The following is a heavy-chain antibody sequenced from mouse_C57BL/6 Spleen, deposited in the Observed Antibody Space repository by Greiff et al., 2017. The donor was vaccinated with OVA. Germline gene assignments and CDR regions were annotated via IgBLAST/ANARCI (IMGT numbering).Heavy chain of an antibody. V-gene: IGHV1-80*01. Sequence: VKVVESGAELVKPGASVKISCKASGYAFSSYWMNWVKQRPGKGLEWIGQIYPGDGDTNYNGKFKGKATLTADKSSSTAYMQLSSLTSEDSAVYFCAREGNFDYWGQGTTLTVSS. D-gene: IGHD3-3*01. J-gene: IGHJ2*01. CDR1: GYAFSSYW. CDR3: AREGNFDY. CDR2: IYPGDGDT.